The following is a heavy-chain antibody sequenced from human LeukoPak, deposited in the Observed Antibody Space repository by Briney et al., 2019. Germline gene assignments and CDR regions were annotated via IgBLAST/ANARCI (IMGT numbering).Heavy chain of an antibody. V-gene: IGHV1-46*01. Sequence: ASVKVSCKASGGTFSSYAISWVRQAPGQGLEWMGIINPSGGSTSYAQKFQGRVTMTRDTSTSTVYMELSSLRSEDTAVYYCARDSRDYGDYVDIWGQGTMVTVSS. D-gene: IGHD4-17*01. CDR1: GGTFSSYA. CDR3: ARDSRDYGDYVDI. J-gene: IGHJ3*02. CDR2: INPSGGST.